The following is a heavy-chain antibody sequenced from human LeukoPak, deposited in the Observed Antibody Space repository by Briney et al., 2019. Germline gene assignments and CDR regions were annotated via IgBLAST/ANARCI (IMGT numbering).Heavy chain of an antibody. V-gene: IGHV3-23*01. J-gene: IGHJ4*02. D-gene: IGHD2-15*01. Sequence: GGSLRLSCAASGFTLSSYAMTWVRQAPGKGLEWVSAISASGTTNYADSVKGHFTVSRDNSKNTLYLQMYSLRPEDTALYYCARPAMPCTSSSCYYYLDNLRQPTLATVSS. CDR1: GFTLSSYA. CDR3: ARPAMPCTSSSCYYYLDN. CDR2: ISASGTT.